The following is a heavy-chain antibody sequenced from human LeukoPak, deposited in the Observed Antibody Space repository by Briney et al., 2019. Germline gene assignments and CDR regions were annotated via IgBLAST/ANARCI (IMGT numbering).Heavy chain of an antibody. CDR1: GFVFDTHD. CDR2: IRSDGYHT. J-gene: IGHJ4*02. D-gene: IGHD6-25*01. Sequence: GGSLRLSCGASGFVFDTHDMHWVRQAPGKGLEWVAFIRSDGYHTYYADSVKGRFTITRDNSKNTLYLQMNSLRLEDMAVYYCAKPSRSGVDYWGRGTRVTVSS. CDR3: AKPSRSGVDY. V-gene: IGHV3-30*02.